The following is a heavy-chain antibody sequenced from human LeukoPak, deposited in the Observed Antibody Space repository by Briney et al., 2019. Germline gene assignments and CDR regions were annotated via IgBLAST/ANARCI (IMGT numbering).Heavy chain of an antibody. CDR3: ARDLSPLWFGGGYFDY. J-gene: IGHJ4*02. CDR1: GGSISSYY. CDR2: IYTSGST. D-gene: IGHD3-10*01. Sequence: SETLSLTCTVSGGSISSYYWSWIRQPAGKGLEWIGRIYTSGSTNYNPSLKSRVTMSVDTSKNQFSLKLSSVTAADTAVYYCARDLSPLWFGGGYFDYWGQGTLVTVSS. V-gene: IGHV4-4*07.